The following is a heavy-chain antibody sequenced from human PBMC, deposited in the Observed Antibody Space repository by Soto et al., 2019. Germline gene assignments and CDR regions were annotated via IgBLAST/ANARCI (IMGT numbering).Heavy chain of an antibody. CDR2: ISAHNGNT. CDR1: GYAFTTYG. V-gene: IGHV1-18*01. D-gene: IGHD1-1*01. Sequence: QVHLVQSGAEVKKPGASVKVSCKGSGYAFTTYGITWVRQAPGQGLEWMGWISAHNGNTNYAQKLQVRVTVTRDTSTSTPYMALSSLRSDDTAVYSSPRGRYGDYWGQGALVTVSS. J-gene: IGHJ4*02. CDR3: PRGRYGDY.